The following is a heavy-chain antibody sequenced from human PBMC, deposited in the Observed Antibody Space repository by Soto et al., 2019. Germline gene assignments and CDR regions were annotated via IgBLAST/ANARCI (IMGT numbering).Heavy chain of an antibody. CDR1: GYTFTSYG. CDR3: ARGAEDYGDSNWFDP. Sequence: QVQLVQSGAEVKKPGASVKVSCKASGYTFTSYGISWVRQAPGQGLEWMGWISAYNGNTNYAQKLQGRVTMTTDTSTSKTYMELRSLRSDDTAVYYCARGAEDYGDSNWFDPWGQGTLVTVSS. J-gene: IGHJ5*02. CDR2: ISAYNGNT. D-gene: IGHD4-17*01. V-gene: IGHV1-18*04.